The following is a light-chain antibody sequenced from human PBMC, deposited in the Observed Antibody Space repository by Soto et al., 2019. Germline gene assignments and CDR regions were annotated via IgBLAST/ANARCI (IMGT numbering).Light chain of an antibody. CDR2: GNS. V-gene: IGLV1-40*01. Sequence: QSVLTQPHSVSGAPGQSVTISCSESGSNIGAGFDVHWYQQHPGTAPKLLMYGNSIRPSGVPDRFSGSKSGTSASLAISGLQAEDEADYYCQSYDSSLGGWVFGGGTKLTVL. CDR3: QSYDSSLGGWV. CDR1: GSNIGAGFD. J-gene: IGLJ3*02.